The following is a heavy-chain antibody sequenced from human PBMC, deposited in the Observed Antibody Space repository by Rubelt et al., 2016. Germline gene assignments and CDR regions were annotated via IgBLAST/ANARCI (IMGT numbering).Heavy chain of an antibody. Sequence: GYTFTSYYMHWVRQAPGQGLEWMGIINPSGGSTSYAQKFQGRVTMTRDTSTSTVYMELSSLRSEDTAVYYCARDRGDGYNSIRDYYYYGMDVWGQGTTVTVSS. J-gene: IGHJ6*02. V-gene: IGHV1-46*01. D-gene: IGHD5-24*01. CDR3: ARDRGDGYNSIRDYYYYGMDV. CDR1: GYTFTSYY. CDR2: INPSGGST.